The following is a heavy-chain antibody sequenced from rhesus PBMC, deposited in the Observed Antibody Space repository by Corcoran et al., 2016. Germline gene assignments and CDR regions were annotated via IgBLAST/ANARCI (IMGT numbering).Heavy chain of an antibody. J-gene: IGHJ1*01. CDR1: GYTFPDYY. Sequence: QVQLVQSGAEVKKPGSSVTVSCKASGYTFPDYYMPWVRQAPQQGLEWFGWIKPYNGNTKYEQKFQGRVTMTRDTSTSTAYMELSSLRSEDTAVYYCARGWNDGRYFEFWGQGALVTVSS. CDR2: IKPYNGNT. CDR3: ARGWNDGRYFEF. D-gene: IGHD1-14*01. V-gene: IGHV1S2*01.